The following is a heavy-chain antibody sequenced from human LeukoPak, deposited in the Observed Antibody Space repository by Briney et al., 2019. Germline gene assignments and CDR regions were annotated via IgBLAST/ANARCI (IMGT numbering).Heavy chain of an antibody. CDR1: GFTFSSYG. Sequence: GGSLRLSCAASGFTFSSYGMHWVRQAPGKGLEWVAVIWYDGSNKYYADSVKGRFTISRDNSKNTLYLQMNSLRAEDTAVYYCARSVGAMTNTYLGRFDPWGQGTLVTVSS. D-gene: IGHD1-26*01. CDR2: IWYDGSNK. V-gene: IGHV3-33*01. CDR3: ARSVGAMTNTYLGRFDP. J-gene: IGHJ5*02.